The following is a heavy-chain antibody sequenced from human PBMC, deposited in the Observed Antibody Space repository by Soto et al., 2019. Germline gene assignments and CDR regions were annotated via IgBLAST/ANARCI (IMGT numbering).Heavy chain of an antibody. CDR2: INHSGST. J-gene: IGHJ5*02. V-gene: IGHV4-34*01. CDR3: ARSFSSSWSNWFDP. CDR1: GGSFSGYY. D-gene: IGHD6-13*01. Sequence: QVQLQQWGAGLLKPSETLSLTCAVYGGSFSGYYWSWIRQPPGKGLEWIGEINHSGSTNYNPSLKSRVTISVDTSKNQFSLKLRSVTAADTAVYYCARSFSSSWSNWFDPWGQGTLVTVSS.